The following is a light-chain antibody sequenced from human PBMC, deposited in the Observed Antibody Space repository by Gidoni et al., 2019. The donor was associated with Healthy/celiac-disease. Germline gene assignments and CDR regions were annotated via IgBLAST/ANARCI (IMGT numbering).Light chain of an antibody. J-gene: IGKJ4*01. CDR2: DAS. Sequence: DLQRTHSPSSLSASVGDRGTITCQASQDISNYLNWYQQKPGKAPKLLIYDASNWDTGVPSRFSGSGSGTDFTFTISSLQPEDIATYYCQQYDNLLLTFXGXTKVEIK. V-gene: IGKV1-33*01. CDR1: QDISNY. CDR3: QQYDNLLLT.